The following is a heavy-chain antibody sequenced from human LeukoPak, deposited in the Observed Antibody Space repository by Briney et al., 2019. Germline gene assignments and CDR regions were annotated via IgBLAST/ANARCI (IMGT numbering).Heavy chain of an antibody. CDR3: AADRWGGRLSGTGRFEY. V-gene: IGHV1-69*04. CDR1: GGSFSSYA. Sequence: SVTVSCKTSGGSFSSYAINWMRQPPGQGLEWMGKTYSIYKKPNYPQNFQGSVTSTADKSTSTVYMELSGLGSEDTALYYCAADRWGGRLSGTGRFEYWGQGLLVTVSS. CDR2: TYSIYKKP. D-gene: IGHD2-21*01. J-gene: IGHJ4*02.